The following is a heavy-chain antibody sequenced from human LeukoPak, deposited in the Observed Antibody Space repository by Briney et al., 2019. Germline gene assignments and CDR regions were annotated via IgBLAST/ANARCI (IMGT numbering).Heavy chain of an antibody. CDR3: ARVGDSPYYYMDV. J-gene: IGHJ6*03. V-gene: IGHV1-69*05. CDR2: IIPIYGTA. CDR1: GGTFGSYA. Sequence: SVKVSCKASGGTFGSYAISWVRQAPGQGLEWMGGIIPIYGTANYAQKFQGRVTITTDESTSTAYMELSGLRSEDTAVYYCARVGDSPYYYMDVWGKGTTVTVSS. D-gene: IGHD2-21*01.